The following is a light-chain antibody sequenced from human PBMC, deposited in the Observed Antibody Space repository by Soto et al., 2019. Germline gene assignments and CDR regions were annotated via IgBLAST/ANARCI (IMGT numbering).Light chain of an antibody. CDR1: HSVGND. CDR2: DXF. Sequence: EIVMTQSPATLSLSQGESATLSXRARHSVGNDLSWYQQKPGXAPRXXXYDXFTMATGVPTRISGSGSGTEFTLTISSLQSEDFAVYYCQQYNSWTLTFGGGTKVDIK. CDR3: QQYNSWTLT. V-gene: IGKV3D-15*01. J-gene: IGKJ4*01.